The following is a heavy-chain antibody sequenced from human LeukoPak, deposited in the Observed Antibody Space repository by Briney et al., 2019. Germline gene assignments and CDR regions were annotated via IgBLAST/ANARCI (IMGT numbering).Heavy chain of an antibody. CDR3: AKLWRGSHPRYFDH. Sequence: GGSLRLSCAASGFTFSSYDMSWVRQAPGKGLEWVSTITDSGGTTFYADSVRGRFTISRDNFKDTVYLQMNSLRAEDTAVYYCAKLWRGSHPRYFDHWGQGTLVTVSS. CDR2: ITDSGGTT. J-gene: IGHJ4*02. D-gene: IGHD1-26*01. V-gene: IGHV3-23*01. CDR1: GFTFSSYD.